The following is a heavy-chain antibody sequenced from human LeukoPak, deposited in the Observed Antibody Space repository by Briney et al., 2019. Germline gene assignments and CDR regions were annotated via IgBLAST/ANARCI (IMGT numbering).Heavy chain of an antibody. V-gene: IGHV3-23*01. CDR1: GFAFDTYV. J-gene: IGHJ6*02. D-gene: IGHD5-12*01. Sequence: QTGGSLRLSCGASGFAFDTYVMSWVRQAPGRGLEWVSGISGGGGITYYAGSVKGRFTISRDNSRNTLYLQMNSLRAEDTAVYYCAKDSTASGSYYGMDVWGQGTTVTVSS. CDR3: AKDSTASGSYYGMDV. CDR2: ISGGGGIT.